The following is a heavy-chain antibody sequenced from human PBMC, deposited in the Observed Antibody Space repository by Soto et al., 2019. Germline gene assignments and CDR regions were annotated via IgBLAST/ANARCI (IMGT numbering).Heavy chain of an antibody. CDR1: GFTFSSYA. J-gene: IGHJ4*02. Sequence: VGSLRLSCAASGFTFSSYAMSWVRQAPGKGLEWVSAISGSTSSTLSYADSVMGRFTISRDNAKNSLYLQMNSLRDEDTAVYYCARDPDDLWSGYYFDYWGQGTLVTVSS. V-gene: IGHV3-23*01. CDR3: ARDPDDLWSGYYFDY. CDR2: ISGSTSSTL. D-gene: IGHD3-3*01.